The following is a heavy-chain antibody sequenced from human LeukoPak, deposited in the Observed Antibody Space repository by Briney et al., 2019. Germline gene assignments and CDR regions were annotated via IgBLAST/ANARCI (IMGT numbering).Heavy chain of an antibody. J-gene: IGHJ4*02. CDR1: GGSISSYY. D-gene: IGHD3-9*01. Sequence: SETLSLTCTVSGGSISSYYWSWIRQPPGKGLEWIGYIYYSGSTNYNPSLKSRVTISVDTSKNQFSLKLSSVTAADTAVYYCARNYDILTGWNYFDYWGQGTLVTVSS. CDR3: ARNYDILTGWNYFDY. V-gene: IGHV4-59*01. CDR2: IYYSGST.